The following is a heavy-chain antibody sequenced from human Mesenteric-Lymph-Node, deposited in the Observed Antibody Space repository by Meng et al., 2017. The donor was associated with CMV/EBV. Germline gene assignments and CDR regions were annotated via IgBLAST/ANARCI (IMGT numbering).Heavy chain of an antibody. CDR1: TFTFSNYW. CDR2: INQDGSVK. Sequence: GGSLRLSCAASTFTFSNYWMSWVRQAPGKGLEWVANINQDGSVKYSVDSVKGRFTISRDNAKNSLYLQMNSLRAEDTAVYYCAKGRGADRWGQGTLVTVSS. CDR3: AKGRGADR. D-gene: IGHD3-10*01. J-gene: IGHJ4*02. V-gene: IGHV3-7*01.